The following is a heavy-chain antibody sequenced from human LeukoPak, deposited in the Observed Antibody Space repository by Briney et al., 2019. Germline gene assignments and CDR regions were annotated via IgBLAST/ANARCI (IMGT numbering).Heavy chain of an antibody. V-gene: IGHV3-21*01. CDR3: ARDRWELPHYYYYGLDV. CDR2: IISGSGNI. J-gene: IGHJ6*02. Sequence: GGSLRLSCAVSGFTLNEHAVSWVRQAPGKGLEWVSSIISGSGNIYYADSVKGRFTISRDNAKNSLYLQMNSLRADDTAVYYCARDRWELPHYYYYGLDVWGQGTTVTVSS. D-gene: IGHD1-26*01. CDR1: GFTLNEHA.